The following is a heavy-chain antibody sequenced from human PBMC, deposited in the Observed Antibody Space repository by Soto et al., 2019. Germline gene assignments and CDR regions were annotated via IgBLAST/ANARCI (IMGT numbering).Heavy chain of an antibody. Sequence: GESLKISCKGSGYSFTSYWIGWVRQMPGKGLEWMGIIYPGDSDTRYSPSFQGQVTISADKSISTAYLQRSSLKASDTAMYYCARLPSEGYDFWSGYPGNWFDPWGQGTLVTVSS. J-gene: IGHJ5*02. CDR2: IYPGDSDT. D-gene: IGHD3-3*01. CDR1: GYSFTSYW. CDR3: ARLPSEGYDFWSGYPGNWFDP. V-gene: IGHV5-51*01.